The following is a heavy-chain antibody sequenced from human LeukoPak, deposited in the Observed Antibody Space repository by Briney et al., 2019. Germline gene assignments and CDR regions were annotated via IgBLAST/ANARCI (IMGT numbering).Heavy chain of an antibody. CDR1: GFTFSSYW. D-gene: IGHD6-13*01. CDR2: LKEDGGEK. J-gene: IGHJ5*02. CDR3: ATGGSWFIS. V-gene: IGHV3-7*01. Sequence: GGSLRLSCAASGFTFSSYWMSWVRQAPGKGLEWVARLKEDGGEKDHADSVKGRFTISRDNAKNSLYLQMNSLRAEDTAVYYCATGGSWFISWGQGTQVTVSS.